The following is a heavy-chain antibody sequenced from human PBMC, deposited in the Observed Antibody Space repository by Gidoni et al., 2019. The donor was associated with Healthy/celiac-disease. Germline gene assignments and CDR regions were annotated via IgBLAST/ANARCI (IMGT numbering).Heavy chain of an antibody. CDR2: IIPIFGTA. Sequence: QVQLVQSGAEVKKPGSSVKVSCKASGGTFSSYAISWVRQAPGQGLEWMGGIIPIFGTANYAQKFQGRVTITADKSTSTAYMELSSLRSEDTAVYYCARERGLNDYDGPDAFDIWGQGTMVTVSS. CDR3: ARERGLNDYDGPDAFDI. CDR1: GGTFSSYA. V-gene: IGHV1-69*06. J-gene: IGHJ3*02. D-gene: IGHD4-17*01.